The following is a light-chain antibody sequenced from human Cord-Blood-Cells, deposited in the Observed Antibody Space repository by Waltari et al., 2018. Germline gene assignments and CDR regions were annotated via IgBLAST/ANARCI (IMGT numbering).Light chain of an antibody. CDR3: QAWDSSTAWDVV. J-gene: IGLJ2*01. CDR2: QDS. CDR1: KLGDKY. V-gene: IGLV3-1*01. Sequence: SYELTQPPSVSVSPGQTASITCSGDKLGDKYACWYQQKSGQSPVLVIYQDSKRPAGIPERFSGSNSGNTATLTISGTQAMDEADYYCQAWDSSTAWDVVFGGGTKLTVL.